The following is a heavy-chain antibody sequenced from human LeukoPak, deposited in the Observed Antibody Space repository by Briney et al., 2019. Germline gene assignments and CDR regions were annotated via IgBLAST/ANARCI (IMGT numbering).Heavy chain of an antibody. Sequence: SETLSLTCTVSGGSISSYYWSWIRQPPGKGLEWIGYIYYSGSTDHNPSLKSRVTISVDTSKNRFSLKLSSVTAADTAVYYCARDNYGDFYFDYWGQGTLVTVSS. D-gene: IGHD4-17*01. CDR2: IYYSGST. V-gene: IGHV4-59*01. CDR1: GGSISSYY. CDR3: ARDNYGDFYFDY. J-gene: IGHJ4*02.